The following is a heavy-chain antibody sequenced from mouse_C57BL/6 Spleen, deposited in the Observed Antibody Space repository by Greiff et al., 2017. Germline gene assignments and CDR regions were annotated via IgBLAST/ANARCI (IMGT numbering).Heavy chain of an antibody. CDR3: VRSYNGAY. CDR1: GFSFNTYA. J-gene: IGHJ3*01. Sequence: DVKLVESGGGLVQPKGSLKLSCAASGFSFNTYAMNWVRQAPGKGLEWVARIRSKSNNYATYYADSVKDRFTISRDDSESMLYLQMNNLKTEDTAMYYCVRSYNGAYWGQGTLVTVSA. D-gene: IGHD2-10*01. V-gene: IGHV10-1*01. CDR2: IRSKSNNYAT.